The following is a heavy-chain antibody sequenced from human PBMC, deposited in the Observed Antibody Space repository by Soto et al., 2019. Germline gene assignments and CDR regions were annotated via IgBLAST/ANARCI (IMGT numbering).Heavy chain of an antibody. Sequence: SVKVSCKASGYTFTSYGISWVRQAPGQGLEWMGWISAYNGNTNYAQKLQGRVTMTTDTSTSTAYMELRSLRSDDTAVYYCAREKKAYYGSGSYGIFDYWGQGTLVTVSS. V-gene: IGHV1-18*01. CDR1: GYTFTSYG. CDR2: ISAYNGNT. CDR3: AREKKAYYGSGSYGIFDY. J-gene: IGHJ4*02. D-gene: IGHD3-10*01.